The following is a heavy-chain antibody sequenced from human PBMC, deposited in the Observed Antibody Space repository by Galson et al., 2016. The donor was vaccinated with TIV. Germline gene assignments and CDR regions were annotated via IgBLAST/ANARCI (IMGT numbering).Heavy chain of an antibody. CDR3: AREFSETSFDC. CDR1: GFTFGSYG. J-gene: IGHJ4*02. D-gene: IGHD6-25*01. Sequence: SLRLSCAASGFTFGSYGMHWVRQAPGKGLEWVAGLWYDGGNRIYAESVKGRFTISRENSKNTVYLRMSSLRDEDTAVYYCAREFSETSFDCWGQGTLVSVSS. CDR2: LWYDGGNR. V-gene: IGHV3-33*01.